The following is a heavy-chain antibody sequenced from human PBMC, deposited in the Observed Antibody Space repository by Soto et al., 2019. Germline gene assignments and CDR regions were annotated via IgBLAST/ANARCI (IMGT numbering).Heavy chain of an antibody. V-gene: IGHV5-51*01. Sequence: PGESLKISCKGSGYSFSNYWIAWVRQMPGKGLEYMGIIYPGDSDTTYSPSFQGQVTISVDESINTAFLQWRSLKASDTAIYYCARPGFCGRTDCSDFDYWGQGTQVTVSS. CDR3: ARPGFCGRTDCSDFDY. J-gene: IGHJ4*02. CDR2: IYPGDSDT. D-gene: IGHD2-2*01. CDR1: GYSFSNYW.